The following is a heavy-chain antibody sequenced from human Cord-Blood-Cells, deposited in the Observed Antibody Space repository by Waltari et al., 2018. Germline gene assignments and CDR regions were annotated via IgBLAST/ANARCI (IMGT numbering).Heavy chain of an antibody. CDR3: ASHRPYSGSYYFDY. Sequence: EVQLVESGGGLIQPGGSLRLSCAASGFTVSSNYMSWVRQAQGKGLEWVSVIYSGGSTYYADSVKGRFTISRDNSKNTLYLQMNSLRAEDTAVYYCASHRPYSGSYYFDYWGQGTLVTVSS. D-gene: IGHD1-26*01. V-gene: IGHV3-53*01. CDR1: GFTVSSNY. J-gene: IGHJ4*02. CDR2: IYSGGST.